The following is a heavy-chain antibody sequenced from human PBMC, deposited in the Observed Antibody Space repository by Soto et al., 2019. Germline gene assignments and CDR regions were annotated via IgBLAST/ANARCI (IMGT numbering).Heavy chain of an antibody. CDR2: IYYSGST. D-gene: IGHD6-19*01. Sequence: SETLSLTCTVSGGSISSYYWSWIRQPPGKGLEWIGYIYYSGSTNYNPSLKSRVTISVDTTKNQFSLKLSSVTAADTAVYYCARINPSSYFDYWGQGTLVTVSS. CDR3: ARINPSSYFDY. J-gene: IGHJ4*02. V-gene: IGHV4-59*08. CDR1: GGSISSYY.